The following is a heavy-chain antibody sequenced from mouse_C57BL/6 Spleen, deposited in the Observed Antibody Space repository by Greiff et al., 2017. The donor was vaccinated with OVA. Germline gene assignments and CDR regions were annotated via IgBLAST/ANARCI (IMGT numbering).Heavy chain of an antibody. V-gene: IGHV6-3*01. Sequence: EVNLVESGGGLVQPGGSMKLSCVASGFTFSNYWMNWVRQSPEKGLEWVAQIRLKSDNYATHYAESVKGRFTISRDDSKSSVYLQMNNLRAEDTGIYYCTDYYGSSGAYWGQGTLVTVSA. CDR1: GFTFSNYW. J-gene: IGHJ3*01. D-gene: IGHD1-1*01. CDR2: IRLKSDNYAT. CDR3: TDYYGSSGAY.